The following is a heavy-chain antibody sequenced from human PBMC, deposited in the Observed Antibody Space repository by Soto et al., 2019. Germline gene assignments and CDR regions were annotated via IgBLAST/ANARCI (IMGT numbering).Heavy chain of an antibody. J-gene: IGHJ4*02. Sequence: SETLSLTCAVSGYSIRSGYYWGWIRQAPGKGVEWIGSIYHSGNTHYNPSLKSRVTISVDTSKNQLSLRLSSVTAADTALFYCAREYSSSSGYFDYWGRGTLVTVSS. CDR2: IYHSGNT. D-gene: IGHD6-6*01. CDR3: AREYSSSSGYFDY. CDR1: GYSIRSGYY. V-gene: IGHV4-38-2*02.